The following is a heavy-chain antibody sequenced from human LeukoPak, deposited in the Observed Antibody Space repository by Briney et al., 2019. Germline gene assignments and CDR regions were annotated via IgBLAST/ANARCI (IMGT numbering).Heavy chain of an antibody. V-gene: IGHV4-34*01. J-gene: IGHJ4*02. D-gene: IGHD3-16*02. Sequence: SETLSLTCAVYGGSFSGYYWSWIRQPPGKGLEWIGEINHSGSTNYNPSLKSRVTISVDTSKNQLSLKLSSVTAADTAVYYCARLYYDYVWGSYRLAPFDYWGQGTLVTVSS. CDR1: GGSFSGYY. CDR3: ARLYYDYVWGSYRLAPFDY. CDR2: INHSGST.